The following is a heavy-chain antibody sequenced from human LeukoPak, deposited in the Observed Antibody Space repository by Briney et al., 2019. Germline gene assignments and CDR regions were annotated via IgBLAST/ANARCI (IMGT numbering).Heavy chain of an antibody. CDR3: ATYDYVWGSYRRYFDY. V-gene: IGHV1-69*13. CDR2: IIPIFGTA. CDR1: GGTFSSYA. D-gene: IGHD3-16*02. Sequence: SVKVSCKASGGTFSSYAISWVRQAPGQGLEWMGGIIPIFGTANYAQKFQGRVTITADESTSTAYMELSSLRSEDTAVYYCATYDYVWGSYRRYFDYWGQGTLVTVSS. J-gene: IGHJ4*02.